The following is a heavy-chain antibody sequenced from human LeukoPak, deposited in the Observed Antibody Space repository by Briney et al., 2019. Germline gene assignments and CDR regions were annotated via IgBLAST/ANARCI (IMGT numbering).Heavy chain of an antibody. V-gene: IGHV4-39*01. J-gene: IGHJ5*02. D-gene: IGHD3-3*01. CDR1: GGSISSRSYY. Sequence: SETLSLTCTASGGSISSRSYYWGWIRQPPGKGLEWIGSIYYSGSTYYNPSLKSRVTMSLDTSKNQFSLKLSSVTAADTAVFYCATFVSGGHWFDPWGQGTLVTVSS. CDR3: ATFVSGGHWFDP. CDR2: IYYSGST.